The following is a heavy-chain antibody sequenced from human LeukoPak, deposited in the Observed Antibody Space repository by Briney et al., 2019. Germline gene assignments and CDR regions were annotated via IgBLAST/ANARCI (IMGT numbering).Heavy chain of an antibody. J-gene: IGHJ5*02. CDR3: ARRAGREDT. Sequence: SETLSLTCAVYGGSFSGYYWSWIRQPPGKGLEWIGEINHSGSTNYNPSLKSRVTISVDTSKNQFSLKLSSVTAADTAVYYCARRAGREDTWGQGTLVTVSS. CDR1: GGSFSGYY. V-gene: IGHV4-34*01. CDR2: INHSGST.